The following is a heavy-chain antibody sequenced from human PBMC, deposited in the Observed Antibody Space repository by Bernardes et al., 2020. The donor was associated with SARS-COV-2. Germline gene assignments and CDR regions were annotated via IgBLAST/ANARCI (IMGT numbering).Heavy chain of an antibody. Sequence: SVKVSCKASGFTFTSSAVQWVRQARGQRLEWIGWIVVGSGNTNYAQKFQERVTITRDMSTSTAYMELSSLGSEDTAVYYCARGYSNYYYYGMDVWGQGTTVTVSS. D-gene: IGHD4-4*01. V-gene: IGHV1-58*01. CDR3: ARGYSNYYYYGMDV. CDR2: IVVGSGNT. CDR1: GFTFTSSA. J-gene: IGHJ6*02.